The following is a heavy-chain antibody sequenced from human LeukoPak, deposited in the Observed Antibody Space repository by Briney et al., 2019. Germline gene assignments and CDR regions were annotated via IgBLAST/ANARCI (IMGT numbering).Heavy chain of an antibody. D-gene: IGHD2-2*01. CDR1: GGSISNYY. Sequence: PSETLSLTCTVSGGSISNYYWSWIRQPPGKGLEWIGYIYYSGSTNYNPSLKSRVTISVDTSKNQFSLKLNSVTAADTAVYYCARPPEDCSSPSCYQYGFAPWGQGPLATVPS. CDR2: IYYSGST. J-gene: IGHJ5*02. V-gene: IGHV4-59*01. CDR3: ARPPEDCSSPSCYQYGFAP.